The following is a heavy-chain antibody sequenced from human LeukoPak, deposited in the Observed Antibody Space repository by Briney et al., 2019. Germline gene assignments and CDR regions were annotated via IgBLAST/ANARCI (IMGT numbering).Heavy chain of an antibody. V-gene: IGHV3-30*18. J-gene: IGHJ5*02. D-gene: IGHD3-10*01. CDR3: AKEEWFGELLTTWFDP. CDR1: GFTFSSYG. CDR2: ISYDGSNK. Sequence: PGRSLRPSCAASGFTFSSYGMHWVRQAPGKGLEWVAVISYDGSNKYYADSVKGRFTISRDNSKNTLYLQMNSLRAEDTAVYYCAKEEWFGELLTTWFDPWGQGTLVTVSS.